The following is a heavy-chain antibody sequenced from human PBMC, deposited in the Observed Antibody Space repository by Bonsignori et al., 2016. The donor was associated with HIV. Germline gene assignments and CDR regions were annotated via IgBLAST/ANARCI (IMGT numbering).Heavy chain of an antibody. J-gene: IGHJ3*01. CDR3: ARAPSKRLAFDV. D-gene: IGHD6-25*01. Sequence: GSLRLSCTVSSGSISNYYWSWIRQPPGKGLEWIGYIYYSGSTNYNPSLKSRVTISLDTSKKQFSLNLSSVTAADTAVYFCARAPSKRLAFDVWGHGTMVTVSS. CDR2: IYYSGST. CDR1: SGSISNYY. V-gene: IGHV4-59*01.